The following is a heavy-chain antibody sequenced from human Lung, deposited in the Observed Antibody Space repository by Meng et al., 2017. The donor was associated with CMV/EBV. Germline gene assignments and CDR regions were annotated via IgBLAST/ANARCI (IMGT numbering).Heavy chain of an antibody. V-gene: IGHV4-59*11. CDR1: GASISNQY. D-gene: IGHD6-19*01. CDR3: ARTDLKELGRRSGWFPDYYYHGMDV. J-gene: IGHJ6*01. CDR2: IYYTGDT. Sequence: SXTLSLXCSVSGASISNQYWSWIRQPPGKGLEWIGIIYYTGDTNYSPSLKSRVTMSVDTSRNQFSLSLRSVTPADTAVYYCARTDLKELGRRSGWFPDYYYHGMDVWGQGXTVTVSS.